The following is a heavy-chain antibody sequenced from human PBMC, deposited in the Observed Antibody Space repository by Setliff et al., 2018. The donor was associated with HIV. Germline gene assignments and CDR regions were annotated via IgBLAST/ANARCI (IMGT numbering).Heavy chain of an antibody. CDR2: IWYDGSNK. Sequence: PGGSLRLSCAASGFTFSSYGMHWVRQAPGKGLEWVAVIWYDGSNKYYADSVKGRFTISRDNSKNTLYLQMNSLRAEDTAVYYCAKGAYQTGSWYADTDDAFDIWGQGTMVTVSS. CDR1: GFTFSSYG. D-gene: IGHD6-13*01. CDR3: AKGAYQTGSWYADTDDAFDI. V-gene: IGHV3-33*06. J-gene: IGHJ3*02.